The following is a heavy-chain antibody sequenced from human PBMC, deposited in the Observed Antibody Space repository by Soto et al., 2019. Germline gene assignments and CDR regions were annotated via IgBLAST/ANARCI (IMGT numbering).Heavy chain of an antibody. J-gene: IGHJ3*02. CDR3: TTFMITFGGVEANDAFDI. CDR1: GFTFSNAW. CDR2: IKSKTDGGTT. Sequence: EVQLVESGGGLVKPGGSLRLSCAASGFTFSNAWMSWVRQAPGKGLEWVGRIKSKTDGGTTDYAAPVKGRFTISRDDSKNTLYLQMNSLKTEDTAVYYCTTFMITFGGVEANDAFDIWGQGKMVTGSS. D-gene: IGHD3-16*01. V-gene: IGHV3-15*01.